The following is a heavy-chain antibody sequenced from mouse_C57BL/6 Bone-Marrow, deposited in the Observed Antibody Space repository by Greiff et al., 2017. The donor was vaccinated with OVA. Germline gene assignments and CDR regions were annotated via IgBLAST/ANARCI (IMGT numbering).Heavy chain of an antibody. D-gene: IGHD2-3*01. CDR1: GYTFTNYW. Sequence: VKLQESGAELVRPGTSVKMSCKASGYTFTNYWIGWAKQRPGHGLEWIGDIYPGGGYTNYNEKFKGKATLTADKSSSTAYMQFSSLTSEDSAIYYCARSRDGYYWYFDVWGTGTTVTVSS. J-gene: IGHJ1*03. CDR3: ARSRDGYYWYFDV. V-gene: IGHV1-63*01. CDR2: IYPGGGYT.